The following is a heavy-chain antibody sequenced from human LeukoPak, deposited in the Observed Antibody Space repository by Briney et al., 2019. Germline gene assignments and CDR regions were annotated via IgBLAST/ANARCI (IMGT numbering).Heavy chain of an antibody. CDR3: ARARFRYCSSTSSLPPTRFDY. CDR1: GGSFSGYY. J-gene: IGHJ4*02. Sequence: SETLSLTCAVYGGSFSGYYWSWIRQPPGKGLEWIGEINHSGSTNYNPSLKSRVTISVDTSKNQFSLKLSSVTAADTAVYYCARARFRYCSSTSSLPPTRFDYWGQGTLVTVSS. V-gene: IGHV4-34*01. D-gene: IGHD2-2*01. CDR2: INHSGST.